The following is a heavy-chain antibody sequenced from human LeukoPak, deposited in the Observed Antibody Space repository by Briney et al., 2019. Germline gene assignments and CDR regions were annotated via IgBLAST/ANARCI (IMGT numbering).Heavy chain of an antibody. J-gene: IGHJ3*02. CDR3: ARDRTGTYDAFDI. CDR1: GVTFSGYS. CDR2: ITATSRHI. Sequence: PGGSLRLSCAAPGVTFSGYSVNWVRQAPGKGLEWFSAITATSRHIYYADSVKGRFTISRDNAKNSLYLQMNSLKAEDTAVYYCARDRTGTYDAFDIWGQGTMVTVSS. D-gene: IGHD1-1*01. V-gene: IGHV3-21*01.